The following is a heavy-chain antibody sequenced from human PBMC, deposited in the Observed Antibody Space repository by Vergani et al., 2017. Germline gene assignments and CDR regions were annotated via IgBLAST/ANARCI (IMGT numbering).Heavy chain of an antibody. CDR1: GYTFTSYG. J-gene: IGHJ6*02. Sequence: QVQLVQSGAEVKKPGASVKVSCKASGYTFTSYGISWVRQAPGQGLEWMGWISAYNGNTNYAQKFQGRVTMTRDTSTSTVYMELSSLRSEDTAVYYCARDLSSGLYYYYGMDVWGQGTTVTVSS. D-gene: IGHD3-22*01. CDR3: ARDLSSGLYYYYGMDV. V-gene: IGHV1-18*04. CDR2: ISAYNGNT.